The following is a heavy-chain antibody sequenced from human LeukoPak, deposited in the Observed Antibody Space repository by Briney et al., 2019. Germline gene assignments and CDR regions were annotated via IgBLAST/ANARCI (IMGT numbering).Heavy chain of an antibody. Sequence: SETLSLTCAVYGGSFSGYYWSWIRQPPGKGLEWIGEIDHSGSTNYNPSLESRVTISVDTSKNQFSLELSSVTAADTAVYYCAGNIAARLDYWGQGTLVTVSS. V-gene: IGHV4-34*01. J-gene: IGHJ4*02. CDR3: AGNIAARLDY. D-gene: IGHD6-6*01. CDR1: GGSFSGYY. CDR2: IDHSGST.